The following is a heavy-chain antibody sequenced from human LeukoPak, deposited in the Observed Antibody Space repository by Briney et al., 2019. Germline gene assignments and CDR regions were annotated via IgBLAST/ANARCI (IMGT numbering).Heavy chain of an antibody. Sequence: QPGGSLRLSCAASGFTFSSYGMHWVRQAPGKGLEWVAFIRFHGSNKYYADSVKGRFTISRDNAKNSLYLQMNSLRAEDTAVYYCARVAPRYCSGGSCYSGAFDIWGQGTMVTVSS. CDR3: ARVAPRYCSGGSCYSGAFDI. CDR1: GFTFSSYG. CDR2: IRFHGSNK. V-gene: IGHV3-30*02. J-gene: IGHJ3*02. D-gene: IGHD2-15*01.